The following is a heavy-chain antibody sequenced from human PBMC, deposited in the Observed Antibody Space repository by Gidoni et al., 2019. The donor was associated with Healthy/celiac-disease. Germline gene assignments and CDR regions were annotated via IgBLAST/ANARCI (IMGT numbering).Heavy chain of an antibody. CDR3: ARGSSGYGGFYLDY. CDR1: GGSISSSSYY. D-gene: IGHD3-22*01. V-gene: IGHV4-39*01. CDR2: IYYSGST. J-gene: IGHJ4*02. Sequence: QLQLQESGPGLVKPSETLSLTCTVSGGSISSSSYYWGWIRQPPGKGLEWIGSIYYSGSTYYNPSLKSRVTISVDTSKNQFSLKLSSVTAADTAVYYCARGSSGYGGFYLDYWGQGTLVTVSS.